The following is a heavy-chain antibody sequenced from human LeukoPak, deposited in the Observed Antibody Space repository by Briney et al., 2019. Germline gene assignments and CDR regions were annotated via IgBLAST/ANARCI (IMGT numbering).Heavy chain of an antibody. Sequence: GGSLRLSCAASGFTFSSYGMHWVRQAPGKGLEWVAFIRYDGSNKSYADSVKGRFTISRDNSKNTLYLQMNSLRAEDTAVYYCARPADGSGSYRDNYFDYWGQGTLVTVSS. CDR1: GFTFSSYG. CDR3: ARPADGSGSYRDNYFDY. J-gene: IGHJ4*02. CDR2: IRYDGSNK. D-gene: IGHD3-10*01. V-gene: IGHV3-30*02.